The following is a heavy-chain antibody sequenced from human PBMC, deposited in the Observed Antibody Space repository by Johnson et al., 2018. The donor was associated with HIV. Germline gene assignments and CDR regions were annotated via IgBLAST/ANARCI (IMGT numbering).Heavy chain of an antibody. V-gene: IGHV3-23*04. J-gene: IGHJ3*02. CDR3: AKPVLKFLEWISAFDI. CDR1: GFSFSSYA. Sequence: VQLVESGGGLVQPGGSLRLSCAASGFSFSSYAMSWVRQAPGKGLEWVSAISGSGASTYYADSVKGRFTISRDNSKNTLYLQMNSLRAADTAVYYCAKPVLKFLEWISAFDIWGQGTMVTVSS. CDR2: ISGSGAST. D-gene: IGHD3-3*01.